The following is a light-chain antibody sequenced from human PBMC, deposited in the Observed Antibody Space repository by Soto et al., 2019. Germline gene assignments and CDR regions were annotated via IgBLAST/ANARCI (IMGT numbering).Light chain of an antibody. J-gene: IGLJ3*02. CDR3: ATWDSSPSAWL. V-gene: IGLV1-51*01. CDR1: SSNIGNNY. CDR2: DNN. Sequence: QSVLTQPPSLSAAPGQTVTISCSGGSSNIGNNYVSWYQQVAGTTPKLLIFDNNKRPSGIPDRFSGSKSGTSATLGIAGLQTGDAADYYCATWDSSPSAWLFGGGTQLTVL.